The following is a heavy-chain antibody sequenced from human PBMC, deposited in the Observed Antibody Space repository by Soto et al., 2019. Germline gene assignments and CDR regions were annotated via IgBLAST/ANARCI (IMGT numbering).Heavy chain of an antibody. V-gene: IGHV2-70*01. CDR2: IDWDDDK. Sequence: GSGPTLVNPTQTLTLTCTFSGFSLSTSGMCVSWIRQPPGKALEWLALIDWDDDKYYSTSLKTRLTISKDTSKNQVVLTMTNMDPVDTATYYCARIPRGRGYYYYYYGMDVWGQGTTVTVSS. CDR1: GFSLSTSGMC. CDR3: ARIPRGRGYYYYYYGMDV. D-gene: IGHD3-10*01. J-gene: IGHJ6*02.